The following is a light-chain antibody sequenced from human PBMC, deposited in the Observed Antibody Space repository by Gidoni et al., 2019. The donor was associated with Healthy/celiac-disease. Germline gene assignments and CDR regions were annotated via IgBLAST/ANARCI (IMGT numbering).Light chain of an antibody. Sequence: ELVLTQSPGTLSLSPGESATLSCRASQSVSSSYLAWYQQKPGQAPRLLIYGASSRATGIPDRFSGSGSGTDFTLTIRRLEPEDFAVEYWQQNGSSSWTFGQGTKVEIK. CDR1: QSVSSSY. CDR2: GAS. CDR3: QQNGSSSWT. V-gene: IGKV3-20*01. J-gene: IGKJ1*01.